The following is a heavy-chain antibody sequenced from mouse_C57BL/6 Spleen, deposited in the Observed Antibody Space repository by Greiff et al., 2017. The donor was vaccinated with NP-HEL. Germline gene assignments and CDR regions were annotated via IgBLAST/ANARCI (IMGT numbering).Heavy chain of an antibody. CDR2: IDPSDSYT. CDR3: ARIGDYYGSSYLYWYFDV. D-gene: IGHD1-1*01. J-gene: IGHJ1*03. CDR1: GYTFTSYW. V-gene: IGHV1-69*01. Sequence: QVQLKQPGAELVMPGASVKLSCKASGYTFTSYWMHWVKQRPGQGLEWIGEIDPSDSYTNYNQKFKGKSTLTVDKSSSTAYMQLSSLTSEDSAVYYCARIGDYYGSSYLYWYFDVWGTGTTVTVSS.